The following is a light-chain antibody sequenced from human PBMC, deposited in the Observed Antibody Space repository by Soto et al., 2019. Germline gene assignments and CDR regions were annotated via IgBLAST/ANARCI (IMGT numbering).Light chain of an antibody. Sequence: IQMTQSPSTLSASLGDRVTITCRASQSISSWLAWYQQKPGKAPKVLIYDASSLESGVQSRFSGSGSGTHCILTISSMQPDDFATYYCHYYSAVWTFGQGTKVDI. V-gene: IGKV1-5*01. CDR2: DAS. CDR1: QSISSW. J-gene: IGKJ1*01. CDR3: HYYSAVWT.